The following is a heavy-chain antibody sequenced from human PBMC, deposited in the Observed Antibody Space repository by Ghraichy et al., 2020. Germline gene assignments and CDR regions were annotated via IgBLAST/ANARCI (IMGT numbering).Heavy chain of an antibody. Sequence: ASVKVSCPSVGYTVPLFFMHCFCQAPGQRLEWMGWINAGNGNTKYSQKFQGRVTITRDTSASTAYMELSSLRSEDTAVYYCASQAYSSSWYPDDAFDIWGQGTMVTVSS. CDR1: GYTVPLFF. CDR3: ASQAYSSSWYPDDAFDI. J-gene: IGHJ3*02. V-gene: IGHV1-3*01. D-gene: IGHD6-13*01. CDR2: INAGNGNT.